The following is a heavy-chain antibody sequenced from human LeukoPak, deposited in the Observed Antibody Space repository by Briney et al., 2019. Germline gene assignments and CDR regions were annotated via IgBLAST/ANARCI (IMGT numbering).Heavy chain of an antibody. CDR2: IKSKTDGGTT. CDR1: GFTFSSYS. CDR3: TTDTTSGYSSSRLSPDY. J-gene: IGHJ4*02. V-gene: IGHV3-15*01. Sequence: GGSLRLSCAASGFTFSSYSMSWVRQAPGEGLEWVGRIKSKTDGGTTDYAAPVKGRFTISRDDSKNTLYLQMNSLKTEDTAVYYCTTDTTSGYSSSRLSPDYWGQGTLVTVSS. D-gene: IGHD6-13*01.